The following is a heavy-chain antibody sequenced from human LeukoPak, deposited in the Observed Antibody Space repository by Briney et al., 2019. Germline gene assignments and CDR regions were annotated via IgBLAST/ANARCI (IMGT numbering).Heavy chain of an antibody. V-gene: IGHV4-4*07. CDR1: GGSFSGYY. D-gene: IGHD2/OR15-2a*01. Sequence: SETLSLTCAVYGGSFSGYYWSWIRQPAGKGLEWIGRIYSSGSTNYNPSLKSRVTMSVDTSKNQFSLKLYSVTAADTAVYYCAREEYYYYGMDVWGQGTTVTVSS. J-gene: IGHJ6*02. CDR3: AREEYYYYGMDV. CDR2: IYSSGST.